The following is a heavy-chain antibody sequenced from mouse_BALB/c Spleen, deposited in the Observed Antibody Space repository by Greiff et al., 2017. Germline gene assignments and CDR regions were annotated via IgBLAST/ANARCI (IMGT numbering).Heavy chain of an antibody. CDR3: ARRGTDVDSGGAMDY. Sequence: EVKLMESGGGLVQPGGSLKLSCAASGFTFSSYTMSWVRQTPEKRLEWVAYISNGGGSTYYPDTVKGRFTISRDNAKNTLYLQMSSLKSEDTAMYYYARRGTDVDSGGAMDYWGQGTSVTVSA. J-gene: IGHJ4*01. CDR2: ISNGGGST. CDR1: GFTFSSYT. V-gene: IGHV5-12-2*01.